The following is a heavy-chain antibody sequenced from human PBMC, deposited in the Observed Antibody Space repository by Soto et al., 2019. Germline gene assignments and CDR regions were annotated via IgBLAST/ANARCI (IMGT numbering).Heavy chain of an antibody. CDR1: GGSISSSNW. J-gene: IGHJ5*02. CDR3: ARDQLSSGLYVWFDP. V-gene: IGHV4-4*02. Sequence: SETLSLTCAVSGGSISSSNWWSWVRQPPGKGLEWIGEIYHSGSSGSTNYNPSLKSRVTISVDTSKNQFSLILSSVTSADTAGYYCARDQLSSGLYVWFDPWGQGTLVTVSS. CDR2: IYHSGSSGST. D-gene: IGHD6-25*01.